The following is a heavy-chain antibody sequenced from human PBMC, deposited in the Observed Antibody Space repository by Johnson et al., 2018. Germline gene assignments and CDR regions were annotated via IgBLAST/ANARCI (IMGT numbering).Heavy chain of an antibody. J-gene: IGHJ6*03. Sequence: VQLWESGGGVVQPGRSLRLSCAASGFTFSTYGMHWVRQAPGKGLEWVAIISYAGRNKYYAGSVTGRCTISRDNAKNALYLQMNSLRAEDTAVYYFARSFVVVPAAAYYYYYYMDVWGKGTTVTVSS. V-gene: IGHV3-30*03. D-gene: IGHD2-2*01. CDR3: ARSFVVVPAAAYYYYYYMDV. CDR1: GFTFSTYG. CDR2: ISYAGRNK.